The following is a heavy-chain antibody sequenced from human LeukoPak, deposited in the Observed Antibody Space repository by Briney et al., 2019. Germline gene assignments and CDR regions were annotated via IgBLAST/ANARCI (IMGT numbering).Heavy chain of an antibody. CDR2: IYGTGST. Sequence: SETLSLTCTVSGGSISSHFWSWIRQPAGKGLEWIGRIYGTGSTYYNPSLKSRVSMSLDTSKNQFFMKLNSVTAADTAIYYCAKDLPGNDAFDVWGQGTAVTVSS. CDR3: AKDLPGNDAFDV. CDR1: GGSISSHF. D-gene: IGHD2-15*01. V-gene: IGHV4-4*07. J-gene: IGHJ3*01.